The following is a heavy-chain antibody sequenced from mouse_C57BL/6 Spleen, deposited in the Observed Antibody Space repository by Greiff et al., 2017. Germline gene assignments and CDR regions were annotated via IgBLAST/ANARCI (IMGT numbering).Heavy chain of an antibody. J-gene: IGHJ3*01. D-gene: IGHD1-1*01. CDR2: IDPSASYT. V-gene: IGHV1-50*01. CDR1: GYTFTSYW. CDR3: ARRDSGSSSKFAY. Sequence: QVQLQQPGAELVKPGASVKLSCKASGYTFTSYWMQWVKQRPGQGLEWIGEIDPSASYTNYNQKFKGKATLTVDTSSSTAYMQLSSLTSEDSAVYYCARRDSGSSSKFAYWGQGTLVTVSA.